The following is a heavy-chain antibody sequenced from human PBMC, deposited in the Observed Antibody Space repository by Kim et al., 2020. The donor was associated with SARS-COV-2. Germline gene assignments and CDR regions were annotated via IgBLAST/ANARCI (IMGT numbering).Heavy chain of an antibody. J-gene: IGHJ4*02. D-gene: IGHD1-26*01. CDR3: AREARGAVDRRYFDY. CDR2: ISYDGSNK. CDR1: GFTFSSYA. Sequence: GGSLRLSCAASGFTFSSYAMHWVRQAPGKGLEWVAVISYDGSNKYYADSVKGRFTISRDNSKNTLYLQMNSLRAEDTAVYYCAREARGAVDRRYFDYWGQGTLVTVSS. V-gene: IGHV3-30-3*01.